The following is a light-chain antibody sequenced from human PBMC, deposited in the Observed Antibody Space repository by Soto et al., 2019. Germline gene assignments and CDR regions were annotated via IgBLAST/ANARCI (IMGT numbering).Light chain of an antibody. Sequence: QSVLTQPPSVSEAPGKRVTISCTGSSANIGAGYDVHWYQQLPGTAPQLLIYGNSKRPSGVPYRFSGSKSGTSASLAITGLKAEDEADYYCQSYDSSLSVVFGGGTKLTVL. CDR2: GNS. CDR1: SANIGAGYD. J-gene: IGLJ2*01. CDR3: QSYDSSLSVV. V-gene: IGLV1-40*01.